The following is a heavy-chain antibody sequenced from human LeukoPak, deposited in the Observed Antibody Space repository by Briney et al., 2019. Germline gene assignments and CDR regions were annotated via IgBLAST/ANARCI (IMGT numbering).Heavy chain of an antibody. CDR1: GFTFTSNW. D-gene: IGHD3-10*01. CDR3: AGASGGERY. Sequence: PGGSLRLSCAASGFTFTSNWMSWVRQAPGKGLEWVANINQDGSDKCYVDSVKGRFTISRDNAKNSLYLQMNSLRADDTAVYYCAGASGGERYWGQGTLVTVSS. V-gene: IGHV3-7*04. CDR2: INQDGSDK. J-gene: IGHJ4*02.